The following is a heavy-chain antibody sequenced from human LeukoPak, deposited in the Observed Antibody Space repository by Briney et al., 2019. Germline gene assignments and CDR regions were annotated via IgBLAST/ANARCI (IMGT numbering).Heavy chain of an antibody. V-gene: IGHV4-31*11. D-gene: IGHD6-13*01. Sequence: PSETLSLTCAVYGGSFSGYYWSWIRQHPGKGLEWIGYIYYSWSTYYNPSLKSRVTISVDTSKNQFSLKLSSVTAADTAVYYCARGAVIAAAVLSWFDPWGQGTLVTVSS. CDR2: IYYSWST. J-gene: IGHJ5*02. CDR1: GGSFSGYY. CDR3: ARGAVIAAAVLSWFDP.